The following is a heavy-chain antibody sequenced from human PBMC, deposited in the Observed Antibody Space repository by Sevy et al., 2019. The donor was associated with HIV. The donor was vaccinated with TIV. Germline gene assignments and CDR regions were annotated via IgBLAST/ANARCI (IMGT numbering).Heavy chain of an antibody. CDR2: ISSSSSYI. J-gene: IGHJ4*02. D-gene: IGHD6-13*01. CDR3: ARGLASAAFDY. V-gene: IGHV3-21*01. Sequence: GGSLRLSCAASGFTFSSYSVNWVRQAPGKGLEWVSSISSSSSYIYYADSVKGRFTISRDNAKNSLYLQMNSLRAEDTAVYYCARGLASAAFDYWGQGTLVTVSS. CDR1: GFTFSSYS.